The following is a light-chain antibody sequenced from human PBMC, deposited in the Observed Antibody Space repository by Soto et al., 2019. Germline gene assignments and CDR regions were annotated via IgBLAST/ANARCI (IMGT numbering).Light chain of an antibody. CDR2: EVS. J-gene: IGLJ2*01. CDR1: SSDIGGYIY. CDR3: SSYSSANTVI. V-gene: IGLV2-14*01. Sequence: QSVLTQPASVSASPGQSITISCTGTSSDIGGYIYVSWYQHHPGKAPRLMIYEVSSRPSGVSNRLSGSKSGNTASLTISGLQAEDEAQYYCSSYSSANTVIFGGGTKLTVL.